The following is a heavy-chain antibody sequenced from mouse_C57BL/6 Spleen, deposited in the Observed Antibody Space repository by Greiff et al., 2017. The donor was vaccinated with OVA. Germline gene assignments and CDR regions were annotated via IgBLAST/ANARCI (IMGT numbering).Heavy chain of an antibody. V-gene: IGHV1-82*01. J-gene: IGHJ1*03. D-gene: IGHD2-10*02. CDR1: GYAFSSSW. Sequence: VQLQQSGPELVKPGASVKISCKASGYAFSSSWMNWVKQRPGKGLEWIGRIYPGDGDTNYNGKFKGKATLTADKSSSTAYMQLSSLTSEDSSVYFGARQGYGNYVGYFDVWGTGTTVTVSS. CDR2: IYPGDGDT. CDR3: ARQGYGNYVGYFDV.